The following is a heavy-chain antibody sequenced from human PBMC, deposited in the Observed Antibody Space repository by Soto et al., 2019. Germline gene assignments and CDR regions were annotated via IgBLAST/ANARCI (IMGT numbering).Heavy chain of an antibody. V-gene: IGHV4-31*03. J-gene: IGHJ3*01. CDR1: GDSISSDGYY. Sequence: QVQLQESGPGLVRPSQTLSLTCTLSGDSISSDGYYWSWIRQRPGKGLEWIGDFYYSGTTSYYPSLRSRLTISVDTSNNQFSLRLSSVTATDTAVYYCARRHDILTGSDSFDVWGRGTLVTVSS. D-gene: IGHD3-9*01. CDR3: ARRHDILTGSDSFDV. CDR2: FYYSGTT.